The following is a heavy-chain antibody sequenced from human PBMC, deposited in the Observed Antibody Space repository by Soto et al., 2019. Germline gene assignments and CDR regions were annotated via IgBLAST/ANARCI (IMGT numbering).Heavy chain of an antibody. Sequence: SETLSLTCTVSGGSISSSSYYWGWIRQPPGKGLEWIGSIYYSGSTYYNPSLKSRVTISVDTSKNQFSLKLSSVTAADTAVYYCARLTFFDYYDSSGYLYWGQGTLVTVSS. CDR1: GGSISSSSYY. CDR2: IYYSGST. CDR3: ARLTFFDYYDSSGYLY. V-gene: IGHV4-39*01. D-gene: IGHD3-22*01. J-gene: IGHJ4*02.